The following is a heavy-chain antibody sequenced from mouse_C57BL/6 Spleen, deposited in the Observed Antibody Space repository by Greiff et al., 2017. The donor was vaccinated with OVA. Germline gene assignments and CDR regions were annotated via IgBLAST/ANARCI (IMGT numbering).Heavy chain of an antibody. V-gene: IGHV1-7*01. D-gene: IGHD3-2*02. CDR2: INTRSGYT. CDR3: ARGGTAQATSAD. Sequence: QVQLQQSGAELAKPGASVKLSCKASGYTFTSYWMHWVKQRPGQGLEWIGYINTRSGYTKYNQKFKDKATLTADKSSITADMQLSSLTYEDSAVYYFARGGTAQATSADWGQGTLVTVSA. J-gene: IGHJ3*01. CDR1: GYTFTSYW.